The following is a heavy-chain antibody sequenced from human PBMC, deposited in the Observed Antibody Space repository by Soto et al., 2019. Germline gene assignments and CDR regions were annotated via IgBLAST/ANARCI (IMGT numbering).Heavy chain of an antibody. Sequence: SETLSLTCTVSGGSVSSGSYYWSWIRQPPGEGLEWIGYIYYSGSTNYNPSLKSRVTISVDTSKNQFSLKLSSVTAADTAVYYCARTMVGARAGYFDYWGRGTLVTAPQ. CDR1: GGSVSSGSYY. CDR2: IYYSGST. CDR3: ARTMVGARAGYFDY. D-gene: IGHD1-26*01. J-gene: IGHJ4*02. V-gene: IGHV4-61*01.